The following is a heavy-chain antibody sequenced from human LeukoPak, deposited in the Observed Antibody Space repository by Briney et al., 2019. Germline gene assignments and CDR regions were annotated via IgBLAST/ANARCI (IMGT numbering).Heavy chain of an antibody. CDR1: GFTFSNFV. CDR3: ARDSLAVAGTEFFDY. V-gene: IGHV3-23*01. Sequence: PGGSLRLSCAASGFTFSNFVMSWVRQAPGKGLEWVSVISGRGGSIYYADSVKGRITLSRDNSNNTLYLQMNSLRTEDTALYYCARDSLAVAGTEFFDYWGQGTLVTVSS. CDR2: ISGRGGSI. D-gene: IGHD6-19*01. J-gene: IGHJ4*02.